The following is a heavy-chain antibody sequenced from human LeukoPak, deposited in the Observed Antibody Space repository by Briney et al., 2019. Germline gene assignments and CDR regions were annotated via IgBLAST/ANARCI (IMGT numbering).Heavy chain of an antibody. J-gene: IGHJ4*02. CDR3: ARHRRGYYGSGSYYNFPYYFDY. D-gene: IGHD3-10*01. CDR1: GGSFSGYY. V-gene: IGHV4-34*01. CDR2: INHSGST. Sequence: SETLSLTCAVYGGSFSGYYWSWIRQPPGKGLEWIGEINHSGSTNYNPSLKSRVTISVDTSKNQFSLKLSSVTAADTAVYYCARHRRGYYGSGSYYNFPYYFDYWGQGTLVTVSS.